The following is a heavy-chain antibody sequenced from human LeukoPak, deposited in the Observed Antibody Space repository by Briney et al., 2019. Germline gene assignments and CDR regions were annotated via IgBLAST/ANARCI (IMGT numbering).Heavy chain of an antibody. CDR3: ARDWRYCSSTSCWIYYFDY. CDR2: INPNSGGT. CDR1: GYTFTGYY. V-gene: IGHV1-2*02. D-gene: IGHD2-2*01. Sequence: GASVKVSCKASGYTFTGYYMHWVRQAPGQGLEWMGWINPNSGGTNYAQKFQGRVTMTRDTSISTAYMELSRLRSDDTAVYYCARDWRYCSSTSCWIYYFDYWGQGTLVTVSS. J-gene: IGHJ4*02.